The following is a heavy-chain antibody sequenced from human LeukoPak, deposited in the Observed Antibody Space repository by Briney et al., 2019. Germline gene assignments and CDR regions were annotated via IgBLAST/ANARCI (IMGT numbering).Heavy chain of an antibody. Sequence: SETLSLTCTVSGGSISSYYWSWIRQPPGKGLEWIGYIYYSGSTNYNPSLKSRVTISVDTSKNQFSLKLSSVTAADTAVYYCARQELLYYYYYMDVWGKGTTVTVSS. V-gene: IGHV4-59*01. CDR2: IYYSGST. J-gene: IGHJ6*03. CDR1: GGSISSYY. CDR3: ARQELLYYYYYMDV. D-gene: IGHD1-7*01.